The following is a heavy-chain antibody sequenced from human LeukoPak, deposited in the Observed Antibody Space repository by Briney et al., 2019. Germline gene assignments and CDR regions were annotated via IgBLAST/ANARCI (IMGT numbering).Heavy chain of an antibody. J-gene: IGHJ4*02. CDR1: GYTFTGYY. Sequence: ASVKVSCKASGYTFTGYYMHWVRQAPGQGLEWMGWINPNSGGTNYAQKFQGSVTMTRDTSISPAYMELSRLRSDDPAVYYCARPLGYCSSTSCYPPHFDYWGQGTLVTASS. CDR2: INPNSGGT. CDR3: ARPLGYCSSTSCYPPHFDY. D-gene: IGHD2-2*01. V-gene: IGHV1-2*02.